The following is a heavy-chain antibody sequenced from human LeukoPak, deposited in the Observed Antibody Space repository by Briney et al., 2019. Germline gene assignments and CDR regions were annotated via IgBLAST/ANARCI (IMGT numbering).Heavy chain of an antibody. D-gene: IGHD4-11*01. CDR3: ARENSNARGAFDY. V-gene: IGHV3-64*01. J-gene: IGHJ4*02. CDR2: ISSNGGST. CDR1: GFTFSSDA. Sequence: GGSLKLSCAASGFTFSSDAMHWVRQAPGKGLEYVSAISSNGGSTYYARSVKGRLTISRDNSMNTPYLQMGSLRAEDMAVYYCARENSNARGAFDYWGQGALVTVSS.